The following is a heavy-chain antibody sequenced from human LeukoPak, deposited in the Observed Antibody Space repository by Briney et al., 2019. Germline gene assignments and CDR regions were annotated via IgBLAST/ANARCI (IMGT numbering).Heavy chain of an antibody. J-gene: IGHJ4*02. D-gene: IGHD5-24*01. Sequence: SETLSLTCTVSGGSNSNYYWSWIRQSPEKGLEWIGYIHDSGSTNYNPSLKSRVTISVDTSKNQFSLKLSSVTAADTAVYYCARLDAAAGRYLQFFYWGQGTLVTVSS. CDR3: ARLDAAAGRYLQFFY. V-gene: IGHV4-59*08. CDR1: GGSNSNYY. CDR2: IHDSGST.